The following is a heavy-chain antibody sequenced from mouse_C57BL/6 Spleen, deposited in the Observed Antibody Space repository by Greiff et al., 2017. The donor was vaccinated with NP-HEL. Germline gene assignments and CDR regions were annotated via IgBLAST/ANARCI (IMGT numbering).Heavy chain of an antibody. CDR3: ARDYGLYFDY. J-gene: IGHJ2*01. CDR2: IYPGDGDT. Sequence: VQVVESGPELVKPGASVKISCKASGYAFSSSWMNWVKQRPGKGLEWIGRIYPGDGDTNYNGKFKGKATLTADKSSSTAYMQLSSLTSEDSAVYFCARDYGLYFDYWGQGTTLTVSS. V-gene: IGHV1-82*01. D-gene: IGHD1-2*01. CDR1: GYAFSSSW.